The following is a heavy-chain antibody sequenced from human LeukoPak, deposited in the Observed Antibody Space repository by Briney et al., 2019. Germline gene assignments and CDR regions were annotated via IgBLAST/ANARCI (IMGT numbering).Heavy chain of an antibody. CDR2: ISSSSSYI. Sequence: GGSLRLSCAASGFTFSSYSMNWVRQAPGKGLKWVSSISSSSSYIYYADSVKGRFTISRDNAKNSLYLQMNSLRAEDTAVYYCARDYGGSSPFDYWGQGTLVTVSS. D-gene: IGHD4-23*01. V-gene: IGHV3-21*01. J-gene: IGHJ4*02. CDR1: GFTFSSYS. CDR3: ARDYGGSSPFDY.